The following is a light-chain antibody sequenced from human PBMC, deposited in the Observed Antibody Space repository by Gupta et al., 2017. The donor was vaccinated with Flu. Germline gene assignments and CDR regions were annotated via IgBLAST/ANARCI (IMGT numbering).Light chain of an antibody. Sequence: QSALPQPPSASGIPGPRVTIPCSGSSSNTGGNYVYWYQQLPGTAPKLLISRNNQRPSGVPDRFSGSKSGTSASLAISGLRSEDEADYYCAAWDDSLSGPVFGGGTKLTVL. J-gene: IGLJ3*02. CDR2: RNN. V-gene: IGLV1-47*01. CDR1: SSNTGGNY. CDR3: AAWDDSLSGPV.